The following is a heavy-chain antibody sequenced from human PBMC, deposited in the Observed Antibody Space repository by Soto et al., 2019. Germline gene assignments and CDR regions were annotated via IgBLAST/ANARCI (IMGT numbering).Heavy chain of an antibody. Sequence: TLSLTCTVSGGSVSSGSYYWSWIRQPPGKGLEWIGYIYYSGSTNYNPSLKSRVTISVDTSKDQFSLKLSSVTAADTAVYYCAGSVNEVYVWGGYGGGAFDIWGQGTMVTVSS. V-gene: IGHV4-61*01. D-gene: IGHD3-16*01. CDR1: GGSVSSGSYY. J-gene: IGHJ3*02. CDR3: AGSVNEVYVWGGYGGGAFDI. CDR2: IYYSGST.